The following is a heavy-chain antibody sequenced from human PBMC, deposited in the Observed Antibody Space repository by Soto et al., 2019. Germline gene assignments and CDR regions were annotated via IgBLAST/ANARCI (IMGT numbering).Heavy chain of an antibody. D-gene: IGHD5-18*01. CDR3: ARIRGYSCGPFDY. Sequence: SETLSLTCAVYGGSFSGYYWSWIRQPPGKGLEWIGEINHSGSTNYNPSLKSRVTISVDTSKNQFSLKLSSVTAADTAVYYCARIRGYSCGPFDYWGQGTLVTVSS. CDR2: INHSGST. V-gene: IGHV4-34*01. J-gene: IGHJ4*02. CDR1: GGSFSGYY.